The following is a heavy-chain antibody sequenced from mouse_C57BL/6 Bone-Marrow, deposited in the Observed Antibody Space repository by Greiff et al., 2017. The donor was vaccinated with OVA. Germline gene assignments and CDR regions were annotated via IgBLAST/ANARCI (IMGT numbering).Heavy chain of an antibody. Sequence: VHLVESGPELVKPGASVKISCKASGYAFSSSWMNWVKQRPGKGLEWIGRIYPGDGDTNYNGKFKGKATLTADKSSSTAYMQLSSLTSEDSAVYFCARYGYYLDYWGQGTTLTVSS. CDR2: IYPGDGDT. D-gene: IGHD2-2*01. CDR3: ARYGYYLDY. J-gene: IGHJ2*01. V-gene: IGHV1-82*01. CDR1: GYAFSSSW.